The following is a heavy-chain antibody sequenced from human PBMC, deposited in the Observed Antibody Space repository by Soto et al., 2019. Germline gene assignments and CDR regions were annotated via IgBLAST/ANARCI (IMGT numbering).Heavy chain of an antibody. D-gene: IGHD5-12*01. CDR2: ISYDGSNK. V-gene: IGHV3-30-3*01. J-gene: IGHJ4*02. CDR1: GFTFSSYA. CDR3: ARVGLRPLHTSLDY. Sequence: PGGSLRLSCAASGFTFSSYAMHWVRQAPGKGLEWVAVISYDGSNKYYADSVKGRFTISRDNSKNTLYLQMNSLRAEDTAVYYCARVGLRPLHTSLDYWGQGTLVTVSS.